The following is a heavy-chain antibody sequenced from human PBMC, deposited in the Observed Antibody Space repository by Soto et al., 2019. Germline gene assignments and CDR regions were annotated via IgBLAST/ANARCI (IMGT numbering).Heavy chain of an antibody. CDR2: IYYSGIT. J-gene: IGHJ4*02. CDR1: GVSIINSSYY. V-gene: IGHV4-39*01. CDR3: ARHGSN. Sequence: LSLTCTVSGVSIINSSYYWGWIRRPPGKGLEWIGTIYYSGITYYNPSLKSRVTISVDTSKNQFSLKLTSVTAADTAVYYCARHGSNWGQGTLVTVSS.